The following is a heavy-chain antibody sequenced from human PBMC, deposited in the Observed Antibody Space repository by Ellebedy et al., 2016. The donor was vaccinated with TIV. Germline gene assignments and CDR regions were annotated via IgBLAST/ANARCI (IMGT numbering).Heavy chain of an antibody. CDR2: INPNSGGT. CDR1: GYTFTGYY. Sequence: ASVKVSXXASGYTFTGYYMHWVRQAPGQGVEWMGWINPNSGGTNYAQKFQGWVTMTRDTSISTAYMELSRLRSDDTAVYYCARDPRASYCGGDCTPAPWFDPWGQGTLVTVSS. D-gene: IGHD2-21*02. J-gene: IGHJ5*02. CDR3: ARDPRASYCGGDCTPAPWFDP. V-gene: IGHV1-2*04.